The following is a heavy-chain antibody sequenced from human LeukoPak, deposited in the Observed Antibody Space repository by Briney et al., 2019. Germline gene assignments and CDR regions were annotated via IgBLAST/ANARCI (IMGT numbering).Heavy chain of an antibody. CDR3: VRRRKSNDN. CDR1: GGSFSGYF. J-gene: IGHJ4*02. Sequence: NTSETLSLTCAVYGGSFSGYFWIWVRQPPGKGLEWIGEISLDGSTTYNPSLKSRVTISVDTSKTQFSLKLTSVAAADTAVYYCVRRRKSNDNWGQGTLVTVSS. V-gene: IGHV4-34*01. CDR2: ISLDGST. D-gene: IGHD1-14*01.